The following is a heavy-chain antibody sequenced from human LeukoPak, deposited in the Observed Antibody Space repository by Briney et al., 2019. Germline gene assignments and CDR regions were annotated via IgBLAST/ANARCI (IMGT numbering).Heavy chain of an antibody. CDR1: GDSVSRSDSY. D-gene: IGHD3-22*01. CDR2: IYYSGRT. CDR3: ARRRYYDGSGYLE. J-gene: IGHJ1*01. Sequence: SETLSLTCSVSGDSVSRSDSYWDWIRQPPGKGLERIGTIYYSGRTYYSPSLKSRVTMSVDPSNNQFSLNLRSVTAADTALYYCARRRYYDGSGYLEWGQGTLLSVSS. V-gene: IGHV4-39*01.